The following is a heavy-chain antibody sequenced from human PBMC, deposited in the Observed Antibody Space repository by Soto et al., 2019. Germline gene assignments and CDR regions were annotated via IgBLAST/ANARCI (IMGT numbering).Heavy chain of an antibody. J-gene: IGHJ6*02. V-gene: IGHV3-49*03. CDR3: TRDTSDSSSWYTWGDYYYGMDV. D-gene: IGHD6-13*01. CDR2: IRSKAYGGTT. CDR1: GFTFGDYA. Sequence: PGGSLRLSCTASGFTFGDYAMSWFRQAPGKGLEWVGFIRSKAYGGTTEYAASVKGRFTISRDDSKSIAYLQMNSLKTEDTAVYYCTRDTSDSSSWYTWGDYYYGMDVWGQGTTVTVSS.